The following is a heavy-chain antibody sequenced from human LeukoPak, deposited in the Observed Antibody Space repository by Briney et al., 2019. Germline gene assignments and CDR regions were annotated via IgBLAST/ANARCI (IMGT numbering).Heavy chain of an antibody. D-gene: IGHD2-15*01. V-gene: IGHV4-4*09. CDR1: GGSMGGYY. CDR2: IYTFGST. CDR3: ARQGGYCSASRCPGGFHYMDV. J-gene: IGHJ6*03. Sequence: PSETLSLTCTVSGGSMGGYYWSWIRQPPGKGLEWIGFIYTFGSTKYNPSLKSRVTISGDMSRRQFSLKLTSVTAADTAVYFCARQGGYCSASRCPGGFHYMDVWGKGTTVAVSS.